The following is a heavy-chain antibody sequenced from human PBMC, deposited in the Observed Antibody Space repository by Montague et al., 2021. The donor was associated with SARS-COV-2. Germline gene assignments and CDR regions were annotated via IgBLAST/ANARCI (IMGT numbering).Heavy chain of an antibody. CDR1: GGSISSGGYY. Sequence: TLSLTCTVSGGSISSGGYYWSWIRQLPGKGLEWIGYIYYDGYTYYNPSLKSRVTISVDTSKNQFSLNLSSVTAADTAVYYCARDAIGAAGGYGMDVWGQGTTVTVSS. J-gene: IGHJ6*02. CDR3: ARDAIGAAGGYGMDV. CDR2: IYYDGYT. D-gene: IGHD2-2*01. V-gene: IGHV4-31*03.